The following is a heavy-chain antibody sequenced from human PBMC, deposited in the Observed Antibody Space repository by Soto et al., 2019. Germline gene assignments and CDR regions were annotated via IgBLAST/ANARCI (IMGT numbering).Heavy chain of an antibody. D-gene: IGHD3-3*01. CDR3: AKDLLARRITIFGVVTIDY. CDR2: ISGSGGST. CDR1: GFTFSSYA. V-gene: IGHV3-23*01. Sequence: EVQLLESGGGLVQPGGSLRLSCAASGFTFSSYAMSWVRQAPGKGLEWVSAISGSGGSTYYADSVKGRFTISRDNSKNTLYLQMNSLRAEDTAVYYCAKDLLARRITIFGVVTIDYWGQGTLVTVSS. J-gene: IGHJ4*02.